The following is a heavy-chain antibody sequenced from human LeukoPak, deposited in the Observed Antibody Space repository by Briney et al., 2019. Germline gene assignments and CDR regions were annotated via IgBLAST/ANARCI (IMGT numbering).Heavy chain of an antibody. CDR3: TRTLISTYYYDSGGFFDY. D-gene: IGHD3-22*01. Sequence: GGSLRLSCTVSGFTFGDYAMSWVRQAPGKGLGWVGFIRSKSYGGTAEYAAPVKGRFTVSRDDSKSVAYLQMDSLKTEDTAVYYCTRTLISTYYYDSGGFFDYWGHGILVTVSS. CDR2: IRSKSYGGTA. J-gene: IGHJ4*01. CDR1: GFTFGDYA. V-gene: IGHV3-49*04.